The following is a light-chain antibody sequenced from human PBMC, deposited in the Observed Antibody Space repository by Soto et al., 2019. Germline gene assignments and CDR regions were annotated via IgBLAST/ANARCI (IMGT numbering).Light chain of an antibody. CDR3: SSYAGNRNYV. CDR2: DVT. J-gene: IGLJ1*01. Sequence: QSVLTQPPSASGSPGQSVTISCTGTSSDVGAYKFVSWYQQNPGKAPKLIIYDVTKRPTGVPDRFSGSKSGNTASLTVSGLQAEDEAGYYCSSYAGNRNYVLGSGTKVTVL. CDR1: SSDVGAYKF. V-gene: IGLV2-8*01.